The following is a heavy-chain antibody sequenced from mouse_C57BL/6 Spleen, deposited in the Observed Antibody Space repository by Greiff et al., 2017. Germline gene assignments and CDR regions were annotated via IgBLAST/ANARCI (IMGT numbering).Heavy chain of an antibody. V-gene: IGHV1-55*01. CDR2: IYPGSGST. CDR3: ARQPTIVTYFDY. J-gene: IGHJ2*01. Sequence: VQLQQPGAELVKPGASVKMSCKASGYTFTSYWITWVKQRPGQGLEWIGDIYPGSGSTNYNEKIKSKATLTVDTSSSTAYMQLSSLTSEYSAVYYCARQPTIVTYFDYWGQGTTLTVSS. D-gene: IGHD2-5*01. CDR1: GYTFTSYW.